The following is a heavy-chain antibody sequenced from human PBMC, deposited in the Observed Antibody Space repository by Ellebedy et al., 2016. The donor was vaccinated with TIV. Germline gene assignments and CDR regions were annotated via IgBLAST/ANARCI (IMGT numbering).Heavy chain of an antibody. CDR2: TTDEGGHT. Sequence: PGGSLRPSCSASQFTFSSYAMHWVRQAPGKGLEYASATTDEGGHTFYADSVRGRFTISRDNSKNTLYLQMGSLRAEDTAVYYCVSRSAGGYGYWGQGTLVTVSS. CDR1: QFTFSSYA. V-gene: IGHV3-64D*06. CDR3: VSRSAGGYGY. J-gene: IGHJ4*02. D-gene: IGHD3-10*01.